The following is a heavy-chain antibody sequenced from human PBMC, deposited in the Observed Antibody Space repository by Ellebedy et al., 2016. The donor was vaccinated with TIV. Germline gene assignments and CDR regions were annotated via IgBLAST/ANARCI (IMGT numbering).Heavy chain of an antibody. CDR1: GFTIDDYT. V-gene: IGHV3-43*01. CDR3: SKGHPGDVLTGCVH. CDR2: ISWNSETT. D-gene: IGHD3-9*01. Sequence: GGSLRLSXTASGFTIDDYTMHWVRQAPGKGLEWVSLISWNSETTYYTDSVKGRFTISRDNSKNSLYLQMNSLRPEDTALYYCSKGHPGDVLTGCVHWGQGTLVTVSS. J-gene: IGHJ4*02.